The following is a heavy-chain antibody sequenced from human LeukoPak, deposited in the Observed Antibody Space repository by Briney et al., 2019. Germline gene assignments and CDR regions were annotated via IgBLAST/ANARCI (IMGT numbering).Heavy chain of an antibody. V-gene: IGHV3-49*04. CDR1: GFTFGDYA. Sequence: QLGGSLRLSCTASGFTFGDYAMSWVRQAPGKGLEWVGFIRSKDYGGTTEYAASVKGRFTISRDDSKSIAYLQMNSLKTEDTAVYYCTRDRSPFRTANDDYWGQGTLVSVSS. J-gene: IGHJ4*02. CDR3: TRDRSPFRTANDDY. CDR2: IRSKDYGGTT. D-gene: IGHD5-18*01.